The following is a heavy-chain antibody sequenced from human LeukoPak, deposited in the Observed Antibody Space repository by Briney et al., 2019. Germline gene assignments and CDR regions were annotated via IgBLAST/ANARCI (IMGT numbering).Heavy chain of an antibody. CDR2: IYYSGST. V-gene: IGHV4-39*01. CDR1: GGSISSSSYY. CDR3: ARHAYDILTGYEPADY. Sequence: SETLSLTCTVSGGSISSSSYYLGWIRQPPGKGLEWIGSIYYSGSTYYNPSLKSRVTISVDTSKNQFSLKLSSVTAADTAVYYYARHAYDILTGYEPADYWGQGTLVTVSS. D-gene: IGHD3-9*01. J-gene: IGHJ4*02.